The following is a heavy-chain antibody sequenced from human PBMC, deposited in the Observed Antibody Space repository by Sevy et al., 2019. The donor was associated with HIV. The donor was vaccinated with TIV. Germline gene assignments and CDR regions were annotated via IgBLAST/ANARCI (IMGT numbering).Heavy chain of an antibody. D-gene: IGHD2-2*01. Sequence: SETLSLTCTVSAGFISSTSYYWGWIRQPPGKGLEWIGSIYSSGSTYYNPSLKSRVTISVDTSKNQFSLKLTSVTAADTAVYYCARTLGYCSNSICYFWSGFDYWGQGTLVTVSS. CDR2: IYSSGST. CDR1: AGFISSTSYY. V-gene: IGHV4-39*01. J-gene: IGHJ4*02. CDR3: ARTLGYCSNSICYFWSGFDY.